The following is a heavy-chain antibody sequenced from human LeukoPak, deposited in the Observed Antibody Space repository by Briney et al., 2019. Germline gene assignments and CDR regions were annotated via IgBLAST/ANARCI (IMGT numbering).Heavy chain of an antibody. V-gene: IGHV3-21*01. J-gene: IGHJ5*02. Sequence: PGGSLRLSCAASGFTFSSYSMNWVRQAPGKGLEWVSSISSSSSYIYYADSVKGRFTISRDNAKNSLYLQMNSLRAEDTAVYYCARVAPAAIFSFDPWGQGTLVTVSS. CDR2: ISSSSSYI. CDR3: ARVAPAAIFSFDP. D-gene: IGHD2-2*02. CDR1: GFTFSSYS.